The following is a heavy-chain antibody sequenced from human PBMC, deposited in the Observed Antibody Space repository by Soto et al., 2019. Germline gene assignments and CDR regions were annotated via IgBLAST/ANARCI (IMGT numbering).Heavy chain of an antibody. CDR2: ISSSSSYI. D-gene: IGHD1-1*01. V-gene: IGHV3-21*01. Sequence: PGGSLRLSCAASGFTFSSYSMNWVRQAPGKGLEWVSSISSSSSYIYYADSVKGRFTISRDNAKNSLYLQVNSLRAEDTAVYYCARDKERRARWERNYYYYYMDVWGKGTTVTVSS. CDR1: GFTFSSYS. CDR3: ARDKERRARWERNYYYYYMDV. J-gene: IGHJ6*03.